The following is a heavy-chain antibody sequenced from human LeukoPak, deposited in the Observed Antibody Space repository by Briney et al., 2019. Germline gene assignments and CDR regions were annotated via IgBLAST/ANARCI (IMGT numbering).Heavy chain of an antibody. J-gene: IGHJ4*02. CDR2: IYYSGST. CDR1: GGSISSSSYY. V-gene: IGHV4-39*07. Sequence: PSETLSLTCTVSGGSISSSSYYWGWIRQPPGKGLEWIGSIYYSGSTYYNPSLKSRVTISVDTSKNQFSLKLSSVTAADTAVYYCARGQMERLFDYWGQGTLVTVSS. CDR3: ARGQMERLFDY. D-gene: IGHD5-24*01.